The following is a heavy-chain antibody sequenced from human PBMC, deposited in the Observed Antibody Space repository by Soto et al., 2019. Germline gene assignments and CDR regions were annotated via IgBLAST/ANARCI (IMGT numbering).Heavy chain of an antibody. CDR2: IIPILGIA. CDR1: GGTFSSYT. CDR3: ARDFSIVVVPAAMGGFDP. D-gene: IGHD2-2*01. V-gene: IGHV1-69*08. Sequence: QVQLVQSGAEVKKPGSSVKVSCKASGGTFSSYTISWVRQAPGQGLEWMGRIIPILGIANYAQKFQGRVRITADKSTSTAYMELSSLRSEDTAVYYCARDFSIVVVPAAMGGFDPWGQGTLVTVSS. J-gene: IGHJ5*02.